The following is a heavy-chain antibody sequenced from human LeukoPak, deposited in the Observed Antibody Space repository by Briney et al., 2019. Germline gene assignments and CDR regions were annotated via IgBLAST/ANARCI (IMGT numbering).Heavy chain of an antibody. CDR2: IYHSGST. D-gene: IGHD3-10*01. CDR1: GGSISSGGYY. Sequence: SGTLSLTCTVSGGSISSGGYYWSWIRQPPGKGLEWIGYIYHSGSTYYNPSLKSRVTISVDRSKNQFSLKLSSVTAADTAVYYCARGITMVRGVIPDFDYWGQGTLVTVSS. CDR3: ARGITMVRGVIPDFDY. V-gene: IGHV4-30-2*01. J-gene: IGHJ4*02.